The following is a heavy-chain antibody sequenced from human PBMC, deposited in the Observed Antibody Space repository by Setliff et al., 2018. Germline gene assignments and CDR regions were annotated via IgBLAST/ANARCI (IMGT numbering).Heavy chain of an antibody. Sequence: GGSLSLSCAAPGFTFSSYWMSWVRQAPGKGLEWVANIKQDGSEKYYVDSVKGRFTISRDNAKNSLYLQMNSLRAEDTAVYYCARDGGEYWGQGTLVTVSS. CDR1: GFTFSSYW. V-gene: IGHV3-7*01. D-gene: IGHD3-16*01. CDR3: ARDGGEY. J-gene: IGHJ4*02. CDR2: IKQDGSEK.